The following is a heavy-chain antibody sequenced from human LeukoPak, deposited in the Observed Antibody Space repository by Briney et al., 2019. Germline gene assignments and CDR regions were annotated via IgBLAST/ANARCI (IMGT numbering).Heavy chain of an antibody. CDR1: GVTFSSYA. CDR3: AKDPPYLTDCSGGSCYSDY. CDR2: ISGSGGST. V-gene: IGHV3-23*01. Sequence: GGSLRLSCAASGVTFSSYAMSWVRQAPGKGLEWVSAISGSGGSTYYADSVKGRFTISRDNSKNTLYLQMNGLRAEDTAVYYCAKDPPYLTDCSGGSCYSDYWGQGTLVTVSS. D-gene: IGHD2-15*01. J-gene: IGHJ4*02.